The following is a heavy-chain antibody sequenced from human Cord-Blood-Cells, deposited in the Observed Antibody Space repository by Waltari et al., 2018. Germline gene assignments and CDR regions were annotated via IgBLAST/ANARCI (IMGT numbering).Heavy chain of an antibody. V-gene: IGHV4-34*01. J-gene: IGHJ3*02. CDR2: IKHSGSS. Sequence: QVQLQQWAAGLLQPSQTLSPTCADYGGSFSGYYWSWIRHPPGKELEWIGEIKHSGSSNYNPSLKSRVTISVDTSKNQVSLKLSSVTAADTAVYYCAKEFIAARPSDAFDIWGQGTMVTVSS. CDR3: AKEFIAARPSDAFDI. D-gene: IGHD6-6*01. CDR1: GGSFSGYY.